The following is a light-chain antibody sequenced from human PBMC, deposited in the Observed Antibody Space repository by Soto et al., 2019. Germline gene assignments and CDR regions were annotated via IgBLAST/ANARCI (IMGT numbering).Light chain of an antibody. CDR3: QNYTVWPPLT. J-gene: IGKJ4*02. CDR2: GAS. V-gene: IGKV3D-15*01. CDR1: QTVHTN. Sequence: EVVMTQSPATLSVSPGERATLSCRASQTVHTNLAWYQQKPGHAPRLLIYGASTRATGIPDRFRGSGAGTEFTLNINSLQSEDFAVYYCQNYTVWPPLTFGGGTRLEIK.